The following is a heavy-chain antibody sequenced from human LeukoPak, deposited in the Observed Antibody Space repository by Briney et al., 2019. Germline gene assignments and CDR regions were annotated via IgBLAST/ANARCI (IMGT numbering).Heavy chain of an antibody. Sequence: SVKVSCKASGYTFTSYGISWARQAPGQGLEWMGWISAYNGNTNYAQKLQGRVTMTTDTSTSTAYMELRSLRSDDTAVYYCAREGVVYGDYDYYGMDVWGQGTTVTVSS. D-gene: IGHD4-17*01. V-gene: IGHV1-18*01. CDR1: GYTFTSYG. CDR3: AREGVVYGDYDYYGMDV. CDR2: ISAYNGNT. J-gene: IGHJ6*02.